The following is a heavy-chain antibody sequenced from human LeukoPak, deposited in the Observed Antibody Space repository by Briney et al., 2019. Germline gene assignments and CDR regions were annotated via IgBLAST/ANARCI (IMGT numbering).Heavy chain of an antibody. Sequence: GGSLRLSCAASGFTFSSYGMHWVRQAPGKGLEWVAVIWYDGSNKYYADSVKGRFTISRDNSKNTLYLQMNSLRAEDTAVYYCAKDQYSSSPEIDYWGQGTLVTVSS. CDR3: AKDQYSSSPEIDY. V-gene: IGHV3-33*06. CDR2: IWYDGSNK. CDR1: GFTFSSYG. J-gene: IGHJ4*02. D-gene: IGHD6-6*01.